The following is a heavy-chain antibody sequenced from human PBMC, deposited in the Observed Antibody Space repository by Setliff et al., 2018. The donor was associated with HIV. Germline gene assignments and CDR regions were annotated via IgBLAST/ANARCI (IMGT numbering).Heavy chain of an antibody. J-gene: IGHJ6*03. D-gene: IGHD3-16*01. CDR2: ISFDGSNR. V-gene: IGHV3-30*03. Sequence: SLRLSCAASGFTFISYGMHWVRQAPGKGLEWVAVISFDGSNRYYADPVKGRFTIFRDNSKNTLYLQMNSLRAEDTAVYYCARPRGGGEHYMDVWGKGTTVTVSS. CDR3: ARPRGGGEHYMDV. CDR1: GFTFISYG.